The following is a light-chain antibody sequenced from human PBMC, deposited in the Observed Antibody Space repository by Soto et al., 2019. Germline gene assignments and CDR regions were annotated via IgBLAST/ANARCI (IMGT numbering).Light chain of an antibody. Sequence: ESVLTQSPATLSLSPGERSTLSCRASQSVSGYLAWYQQKPGQAPRLLIYDASKRATGIPATLSGSGFGTDFTLTISSLEPEDFAVYYCQQRSKWRTFGQGTKVDIK. J-gene: IGKJ1*01. CDR1: QSVSGY. CDR2: DAS. CDR3: QQRSKWRT. V-gene: IGKV3-11*01.